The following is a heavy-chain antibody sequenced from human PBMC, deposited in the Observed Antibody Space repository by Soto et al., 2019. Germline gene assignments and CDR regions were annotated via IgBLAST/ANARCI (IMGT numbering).Heavy chain of an antibody. CDR1: GFTFSSYS. CDR3: ARDLAQGRQGDAFDI. J-gene: IGHJ3*02. D-gene: IGHD6-6*01. CDR2: ISSSSSYI. V-gene: IGHV3-21*01. Sequence: EVHLVESGGGLVKPGGSLRLSCAASGFTFSSYSMNWVRQAPGKGLEWVSSISSSSSYIYYADSVKGRFTISRDKSKNSLYLQMNSLRAEDTAVYYCARDLAQGRQGDAFDIWGQGTMVTVSS.